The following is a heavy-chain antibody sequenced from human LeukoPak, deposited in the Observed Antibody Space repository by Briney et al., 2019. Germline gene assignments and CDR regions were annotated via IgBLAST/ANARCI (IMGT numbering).Heavy chain of an antibody. CDR1: GYTFTNYA. V-gene: IGHV1-3*01. J-gene: IGHJ6*03. Sequence: ASVKVSCKASGYTFTNYAMHWVRQAPGQKLEWMGWINAGNGYTTSSQKFQGRVTITRDISASTAYMEVSSLRSEDTAVYYCARAARYYDFWSGYYMDVWGKGTTVTVSS. CDR2: INAGNGYT. D-gene: IGHD3-3*01. CDR3: ARAARYYDFWSGYYMDV.